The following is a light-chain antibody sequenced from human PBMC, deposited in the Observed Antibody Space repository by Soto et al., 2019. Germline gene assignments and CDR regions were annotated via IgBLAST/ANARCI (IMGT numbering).Light chain of an antibody. CDR2: WAS. CDR1: QSLLYSSNNKNY. Sequence: DIVMTQSLDSLTVSVGERATINCKSSQSLLYSSNNKNYLAWYQQKPGQPPKLLIYWASTRESGVPDRFSGSGSGTDFTLTISSLQAEDVAVYYCQQYYSSPWTFGQGTKVEIK. J-gene: IGKJ1*01. CDR3: QQYYSSPWT. V-gene: IGKV4-1*01.